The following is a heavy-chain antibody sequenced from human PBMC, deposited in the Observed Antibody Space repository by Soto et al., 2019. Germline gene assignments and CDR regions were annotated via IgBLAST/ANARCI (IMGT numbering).Heavy chain of an antibody. CDR3: ARGGGVGVAGSAAFDM. CDR1: GYPVTAYY. D-gene: IGHD3-3*01. CDR2: INPATGAA. V-gene: IGHV1-2*02. Sequence: QLHLVQSGAVVKKPGASVTVSCSASGYPVTAYYMHWVRQAPGRGLEWMGGINPATGAAKYTQTFQGRVTMRRDPSTSTVFRGLSGLTSEDTAVFYCARGGGVGVAGSAAFDMWGQGTLVTVSS. J-gene: IGHJ3*02.